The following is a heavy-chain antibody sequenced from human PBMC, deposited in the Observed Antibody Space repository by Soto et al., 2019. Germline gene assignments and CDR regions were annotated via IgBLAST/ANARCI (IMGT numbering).Heavy chain of an antibody. CDR1: GGSFSGYY. Sequence: QVQLQQWGAGLLKPSETLSLTCAVCGGSFSGYYWSWIRQPPGKGLEWIGEINHSGSTNYNPSLKSRVTISVDTSKNQFSLKLSSVTAADTAVYYCARMGDGVAKFDYWGQGTLVTVSS. J-gene: IGHJ4*02. V-gene: IGHV4-34*01. D-gene: IGHD3-3*01. CDR2: INHSGST. CDR3: ARMGDGVAKFDY.